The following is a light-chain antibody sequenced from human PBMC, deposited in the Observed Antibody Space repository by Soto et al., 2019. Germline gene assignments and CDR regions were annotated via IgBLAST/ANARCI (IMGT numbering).Light chain of an antibody. V-gene: IGKV1-27*01. CDR3: QKESSVPV. J-gene: IGKJ3*01. CDR2: AAS. CDR1: QGIRNF. Sequence: DIQMTQSPTSLSASVGDRVTITCRASQGIRNFVAWYQQKPGKAPKLLIYAASTLQSGVPSRFSGSGSGTGFTLTINSLQPEDVATYSCQKESSVPVFGPGTKVEIK.